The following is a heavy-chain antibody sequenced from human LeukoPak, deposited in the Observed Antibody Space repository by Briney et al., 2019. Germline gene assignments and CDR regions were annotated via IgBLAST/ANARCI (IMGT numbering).Heavy chain of an antibody. J-gene: IGHJ3*02. CDR2: ISGSGGSS. D-gene: IGHD2-2*01. CDR3: AKGQGLGYCRSTSCWGAFDI. CDR1: EFTFSSYA. Sequence: PGGSLRLSCAASEFTFSSYAMSWVRQAPGKGLEWVSGISGSGGSSYYADSVKGRFTISRDNSKNTLYLQMNSLRAEDTAVYYCAKGQGLGYCRSTSCWGAFDIWGQGTMATVSS. V-gene: IGHV3-23*01.